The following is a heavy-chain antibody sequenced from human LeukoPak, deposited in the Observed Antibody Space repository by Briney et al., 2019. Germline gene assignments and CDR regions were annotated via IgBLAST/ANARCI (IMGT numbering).Heavy chain of an antibody. J-gene: IGHJ5*02. D-gene: IGHD2-2*01. CDR3: ARTQLYCSSTSCYVNWFDP. Sequence: SQTLSLTCTVSGGSISSGDYCWSWIRQPPGKGLEWIGYIYYSGSTYYNPSLKSRVTISVDTSKNQFSLKLSSVTAADTAVYYCARTQLYCSSTSCYVNWFDPWGQGTLVTVSS. V-gene: IGHV4-30-4*01. CDR2: IYYSGST. CDR1: GGSISSGDYC.